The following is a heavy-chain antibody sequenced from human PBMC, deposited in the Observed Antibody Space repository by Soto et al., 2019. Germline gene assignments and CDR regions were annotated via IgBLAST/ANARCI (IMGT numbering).Heavy chain of an antibody. J-gene: IGHJ4*02. Sequence: QITLKESGPTLVKPTQTLTLTCTFSGFSLSTRGVAVGWFRPPPGKALEWLALIYWDEDKWYSPSLKSRLTITDDHSKNQVVLTMANIDPVDTATYYCAHRPRGYAYYFDYWGQGTLVTVSS. D-gene: IGHD5-12*01. V-gene: IGHV2-5*02. CDR1: GFSLSTRGVA. CDR3: AHRPRGYAYYFDY. CDR2: IYWDEDK.